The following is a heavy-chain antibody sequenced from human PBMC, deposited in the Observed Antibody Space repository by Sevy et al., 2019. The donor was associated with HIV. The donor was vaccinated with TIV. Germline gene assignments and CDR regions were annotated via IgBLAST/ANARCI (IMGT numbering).Heavy chain of an antibody. CDR1: GGSISSYY. Sequence: SETLSLTCTVSGGSISSYYWNWIRQSPGKGLEWIGDIYYSGSTTYNPSLRSRVTMSVDMSRKQFSLRLASVTAADTAMFYCARGLKIGSGFDYWGQGILVTLSS. J-gene: IGHJ4*02. D-gene: IGHD6-19*01. CDR3: ARGLKIGSGFDY. V-gene: IGHV4-59*01. CDR2: IYYSGST.